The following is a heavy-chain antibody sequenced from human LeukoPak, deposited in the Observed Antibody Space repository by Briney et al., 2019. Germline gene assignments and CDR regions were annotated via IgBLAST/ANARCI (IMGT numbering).Heavy chain of an antibody. V-gene: IGHV4-4*07. J-gene: IGHJ4*02. D-gene: IGHD3-10*01. CDR1: GGSISSYF. Sequence: SETLSLTCNVSGGSISSYFWTWIRQPAGKGLEWIGRIHASGTTNYNSSLKSRVSMTVDTSKNQFSLKLTSVTAADTAVYFCARDGADVYGRAFDYWGQGTLVTVSS. CDR3: ARDGADVYGRAFDY. CDR2: IHASGTT.